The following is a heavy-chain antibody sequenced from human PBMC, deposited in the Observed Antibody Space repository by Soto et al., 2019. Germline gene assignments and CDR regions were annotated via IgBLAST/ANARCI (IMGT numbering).Heavy chain of an antibody. Sequence: PGGSLRLCCAASGFTFSSYGMHWVRQAPGKGLEWVAVIWYDGSNKYYADSVKGRFTISRDNSKNTLYLQMNSLRAEDTAVYYCARDSAKWESSLPNWFDPWGQGTLVTVSS. J-gene: IGHJ5*02. V-gene: IGHV3-33*01. D-gene: IGHD1-26*01. CDR2: IWYDGSNK. CDR1: GFTFSSYG. CDR3: ARDSAKWESSLPNWFDP.